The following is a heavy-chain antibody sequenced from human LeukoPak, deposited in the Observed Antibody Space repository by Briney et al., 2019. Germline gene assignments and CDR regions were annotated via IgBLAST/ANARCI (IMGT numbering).Heavy chain of an antibody. CDR3: ARGKRVFGVVITDVGRWFDP. CDR1: GGSFSGYY. Sequence: PSETLSLTCAVYGGSFSGYYWSWIRQPPGKGLEWIGEINHSGSTNYNPSLKSPVTISVDTSKNQFSLKLSSVTAADTAVYYCARGKRVFGVVITDVGRWFDPWGQGTLVTVSS. J-gene: IGHJ5*02. CDR2: INHSGST. D-gene: IGHD3-3*01. V-gene: IGHV4-34*01.